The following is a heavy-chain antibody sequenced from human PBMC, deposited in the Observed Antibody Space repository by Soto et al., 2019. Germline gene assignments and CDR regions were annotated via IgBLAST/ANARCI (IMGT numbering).Heavy chain of an antibody. J-gene: IGHJ4*02. CDR1: GGTFSSYA. V-gene: IGHV1-69*12. CDR2: IIPIFGTA. D-gene: IGHD5-12*01. CDR3: ASGDGYNSHWGLQCL. Sequence: QVQLVQSGAEVKKPGSSVKVSCKASGGTFSSYAISWVRQAPGQGLEWMGGIIPIFGTANCAQKFRGRVTRXXDXSXXTADMELSSLRSEDTAVYYCASGDGYNSHWGLQCLWGQGTLVTGSS.